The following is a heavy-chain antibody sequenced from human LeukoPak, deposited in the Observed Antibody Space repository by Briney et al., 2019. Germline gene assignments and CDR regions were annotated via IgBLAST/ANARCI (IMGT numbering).Heavy chain of an antibody. V-gene: IGHV3-21*01. CDR2: IDYDSSHI. CDR1: GFTFSNSA. D-gene: IGHD3-9*01. CDR3: ARDPLRYLRVGHYDY. J-gene: IGHJ4*02. Sequence: GGSLRLSCAASGFTFSNSAMNWIRQVPGRGLEWVSSIDYDSSHIYYAASVRGRFTISRDNARNSVYLQMNSLRVEDTAVYYCARDPLRYLRVGHYDYWGQGTLVAVSS.